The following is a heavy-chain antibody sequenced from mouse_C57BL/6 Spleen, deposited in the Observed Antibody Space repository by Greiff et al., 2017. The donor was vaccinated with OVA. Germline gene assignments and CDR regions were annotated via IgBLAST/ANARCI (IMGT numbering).Heavy chain of an antibody. V-gene: IGHV1-53*01. CDR1: GYTFTSYW. CDR3: AREGYYYAMDY. CDR2: INPSNGGT. Sequence: VKLMESGTELVKPGASVKLSCKASGYTFTSYWMHWVKQRPGQGLEWIGNINPSNGGTNYNEKFKSKATLTVDKSSSTAYMQLSSLTSEDSAVYYCAREGYYYAMDYWGQGTSVTVSS. J-gene: IGHJ4*01.